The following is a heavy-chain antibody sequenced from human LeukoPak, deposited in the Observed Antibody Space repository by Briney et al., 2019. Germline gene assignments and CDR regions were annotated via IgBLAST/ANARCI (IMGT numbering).Heavy chain of an antibody. CDR2: IYSGGGT. D-gene: IGHD6-6*01. CDR3: ATRGRSSSGHGFSLDC. Sequence: PGGSLILSCAASGFTVSSNFMNWVRQAPGKGLEWVSLIYSGGGTYYADSVKGRFTISRDNSKNTLYLQMNSLRAEDTAVYYCATRGRSSSGHGFSLDCWGQGTLVTVSS. CDR1: GFTVSSNF. J-gene: IGHJ4*02. V-gene: IGHV3-66*01.